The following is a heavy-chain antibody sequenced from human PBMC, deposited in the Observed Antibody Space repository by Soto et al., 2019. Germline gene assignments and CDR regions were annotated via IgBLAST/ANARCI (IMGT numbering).Heavy chain of an antibody. D-gene: IGHD4-4*01. CDR2: IYYSGST. CDR1: GGSISSGGYY. Sequence: LCGGSISSGGYYWSWIRQHPGKGLEWIGYIYYSGSTYYNPSLKSRVTISVDTSKNQFSLKLSSVTAADTAVYYCARDVYSHLGIGWFDPWGQGTLVTVSS. CDR3: ARDVYSHLGIGWFDP. J-gene: IGHJ5*02. V-gene: IGHV4-31*02.